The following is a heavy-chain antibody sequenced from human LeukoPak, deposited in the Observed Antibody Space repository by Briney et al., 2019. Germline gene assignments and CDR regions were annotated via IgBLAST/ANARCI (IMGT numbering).Heavy chain of an antibody. V-gene: IGHV3-23*01. D-gene: IGHD3-9*01. Sequence: PGGSLRLSCAASGFTFSSYSMNWVRQAPGKGLEWVSAISGSGGSTYYADSVKGRFTISRDNSKNTLYLQMNSLRAEDTAVYYCAKDSTLTYLFDYWGQGTLVTVSS. CDR1: GFTFSSYS. J-gene: IGHJ4*02. CDR3: AKDSTLTYLFDY. CDR2: ISGSGGST.